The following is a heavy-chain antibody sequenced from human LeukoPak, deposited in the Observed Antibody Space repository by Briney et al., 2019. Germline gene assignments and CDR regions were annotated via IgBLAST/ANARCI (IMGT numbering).Heavy chain of an antibody. CDR2: IIPIFGTA. Sequence: ASVKVSCKASGGTFSNYAISWVRQAPGQGLEWMGGIIPIFGTANYAQKFQGRVTITADESTSTAYMELSSLRSEDTAVYYCARPPASPLYYSLDHWGQGTLVTVSS. CDR1: GGTFSNYA. D-gene: IGHD3-16*01. V-gene: IGHV1-69*13. CDR3: ARPPASPLYYSLDH. J-gene: IGHJ4*02.